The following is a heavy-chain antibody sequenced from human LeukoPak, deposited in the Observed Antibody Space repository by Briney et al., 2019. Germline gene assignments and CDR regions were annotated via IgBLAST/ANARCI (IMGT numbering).Heavy chain of an antibody. D-gene: IGHD1-26*01. CDR2: INSDGSST. CDR3: ARDVGRGGY. CDR1: GFTFSCYW. V-gene: IGHV3-74*01. J-gene: IGHJ4*02. Sequence: GGSLRLSCVASGFTFSCYWMHWVRQAPGKGLVWVSRINSDGSSTNYADSVKGRFTISRDNAKNTLYLQMNSLRVEDTAVYYCARDVGRGGYWGQGTLVTVSS.